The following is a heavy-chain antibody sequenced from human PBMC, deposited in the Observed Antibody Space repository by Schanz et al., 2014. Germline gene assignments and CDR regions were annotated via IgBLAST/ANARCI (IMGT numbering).Heavy chain of an antibody. CDR3: ARGYGDSPTDF. D-gene: IGHD4-17*01. CDR2: VIPILGVT. V-gene: IGHV1-69*02. J-gene: IGHJ4*02. Sequence: QVQLVQSGADVKKPGSSVRVSFKASGGTFSRLTFSWVRQAPGQGLEWMGRVIPILGVTHYAQKFQGRVTITADRSTSTAYMELSSLRSEDTAVYYCARGYGDSPTDFWGQGTLVTVSS. CDR1: GGTFSRLT.